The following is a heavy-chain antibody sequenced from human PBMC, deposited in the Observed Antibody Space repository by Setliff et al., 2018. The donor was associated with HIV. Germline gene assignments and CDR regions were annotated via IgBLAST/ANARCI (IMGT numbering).Heavy chain of an antibody. V-gene: IGHV3-73*01. CDR1: GFTFSGSA. J-gene: IGHJ4*02. CDR2: IRSKANSYAT. D-gene: IGHD2-15*01. CDR3: TRHDDGVVSSFDY. Sequence: GGSLRLSCAASGFTFSGSAMHWVRQASGKGLEWVGRIRSKANSYATAYAASVKGRFTISRDDSKNTAYLQMNSLKTEDTAVYYCTRHDDGVVSSFDYWGQGTLVTVSS.